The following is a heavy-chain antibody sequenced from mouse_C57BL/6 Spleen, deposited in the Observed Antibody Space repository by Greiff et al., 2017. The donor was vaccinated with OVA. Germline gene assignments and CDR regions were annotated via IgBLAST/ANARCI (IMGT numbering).Heavy chain of an antibody. CDR1: GYTFTDYY. V-gene: IGHV1-26*01. D-gene: IGHD2-2*01. CDR3: ARGYGYDSSYAMDY. CDR2: INPNNGGT. Sequence: EVQLQQSGPELVKPGASVKISCKASGYTFTDYYMNWVKQSHGKSLEWIGDINPNNGGTSYNQKFKGKATLTVDKSSSTAYMELRSLTSEDSAVYYCARGYGYDSSYAMDYWGQGTSVTVSS. J-gene: IGHJ4*01.